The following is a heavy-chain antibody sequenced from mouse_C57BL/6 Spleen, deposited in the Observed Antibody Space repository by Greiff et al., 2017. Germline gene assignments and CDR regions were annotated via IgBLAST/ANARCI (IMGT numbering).Heavy chain of an antibody. D-gene: IGHD1-1*01. CDR2: INHNNGGT. J-gene: IGHJ1*03. CDR1: GYTFTDYN. V-gene: IGHV1-22*01. CDR3: AREGDGRGYWYFDV. Sequence: VQLQQSGPELMKPGASVRMSCTASGYTFTDYNMHWVKQSHGKSLEWIGYINHNNGGTSYNQKFKGKVTLTVNKSSSTAYMELRSLPSEDSAVYYCAREGDGRGYWYFDVWGTGTTVTVSS.